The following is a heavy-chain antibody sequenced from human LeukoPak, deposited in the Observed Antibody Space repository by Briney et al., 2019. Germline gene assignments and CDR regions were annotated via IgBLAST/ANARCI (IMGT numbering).Heavy chain of an antibody. V-gene: IGHV3-9*01. CDR3: ARDSGAQYYSYGMDV. CDR2: ISWNSGSI. CDR1: GFTFDDYA. J-gene: IGHJ6*02. Sequence: PGRSLRLSCSASGFTFDDYAMHWVRQAPGKGLEWVSGISWNSGSIGYADSVKGRFTISRDNAKNSLYLQMNSLRAEDTALYYCARDSGAQYYSYGMDVWGQGTTVTVSS. D-gene: IGHD4-11*01.